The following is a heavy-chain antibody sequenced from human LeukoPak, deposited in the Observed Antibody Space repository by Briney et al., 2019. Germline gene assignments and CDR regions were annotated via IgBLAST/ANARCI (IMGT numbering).Heavy chain of an antibody. J-gene: IGHJ4*02. CDR1: GFTFSSYG. Sequence: GGSLRLSCAASGFTFSSYGMHWVRQAPGKGLEWVAVISYDGSNKYYADSVKGRFTISRDNSKNTLYLQMNSLRAEDTAVYYCARGDYDILTGINWGQGTLVTVSS. CDR3: ARGDYDILTGIN. CDR2: ISYDGSNK. D-gene: IGHD3-9*01. V-gene: IGHV3-30*03.